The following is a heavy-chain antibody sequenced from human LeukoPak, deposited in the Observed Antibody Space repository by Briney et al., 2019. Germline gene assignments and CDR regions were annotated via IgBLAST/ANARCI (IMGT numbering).Heavy chain of an antibody. CDR2: INPSGGST. CDR3: ARMDSSGYYSDY. CDR1: GYTFTSYY. V-gene: IGHV1-46*01. J-gene: IGHJ4*02. D-gene: IGHD3-22*01. Sequence: ASVKVSCKASGYTFTSYYTHWVRQAPGQGLEWMGIINPSGGSTSYAQKFQGRVTMTRDTSTSTVYMELSSLRSEDTAVYYCARMDSSGYYSDYWGQGTLVTVSS.